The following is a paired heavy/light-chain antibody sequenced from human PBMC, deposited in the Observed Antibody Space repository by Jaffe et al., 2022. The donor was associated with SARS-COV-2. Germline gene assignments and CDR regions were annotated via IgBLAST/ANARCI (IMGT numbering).Heavy chain of an antibody. CDR3: ARGGWGTGINDSYMDV. J-gene: IGHJ6*03. CDR1: GGTFSSYA. D-gene: IGHD2-21*02. Sequence: QVQLVQSGAEVKKPGSSVKVSCKASGGTFSSYAISWVRQAPGQGLEWMGRIIPMLGTTKYAQNFQGRVTITADESTSTAYMHLSSLRSEDTAVYYCARGGWGTGINDSYMDVWGKGTTVTVSS. CDR2: IIPMLGTT. V-gene: IGHV1-69*01.
Light chain of an antibody. J-gene: IGLJ1*01. CDR1: SSNIGSNT. CDR3: AAWDDSLNGLYV. V-gene: IGLV1-44*01. Sequence: QSVLTQPPSASGTPGQRVTISCSGSSSNIGSNTVNWYQQLPGTAPKLLIYSNNQRPSGVPDRFSGSKSGTSASLAISGLQSEDEADYYCAAWDDSLNGLYVFGTGTKVIVL. CDR2: SNN.